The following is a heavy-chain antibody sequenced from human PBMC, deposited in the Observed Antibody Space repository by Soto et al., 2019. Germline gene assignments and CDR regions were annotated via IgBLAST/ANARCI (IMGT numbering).Heavy chain of an antibody. J-gene: IGHJ5*02. Sequence: QVQLVQSGAEVKKPGASVKVSCKASGYTFTSYYMHWVRQAPGQGLEWMGIINPSGGSTSYAQKFQGSVTMPMDTSTSTVYMDLSSLRSEDTAVYYCARDRLGLDCSSTSCYSIDNNWFDPWGQGTLVTVSS. CDR1: GYTFTSYY. CDR3: ARDRLGLDCSSTSCYSIDNNWFDP. CDR2: INPSGGST. D-gene: IGHD2-2*01. V-gene: IGHV1-46*03.